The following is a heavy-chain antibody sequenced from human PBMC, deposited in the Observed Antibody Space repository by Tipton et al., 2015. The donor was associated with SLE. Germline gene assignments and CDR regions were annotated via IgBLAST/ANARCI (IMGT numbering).Heavy chain of an antibody. D-gene: IGHD2-2*01. CDR2: IKPNTGGVTT. Sequence: SLRLSCVTSGITFSKAWMSWVRQSPGKGLEWVGRIKPNTGGVTTDYATAVKGRFAISRDNTKNSVFLQMNSLRPEDTALYFCAKDSSSSHRGWFDSWGQGVLVTVS. V-gene: IGHV3-15*05. CDR1: GITFSKAW. J-gene: IGHJ5*01. CDR3: AKDSSSSHRGWFDS.